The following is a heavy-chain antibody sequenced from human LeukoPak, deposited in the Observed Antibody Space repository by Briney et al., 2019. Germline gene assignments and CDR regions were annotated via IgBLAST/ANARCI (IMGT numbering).Heavy chain of an antibody. D-gene: IGHD3-10*01. V-gene: IGHV4-34*01. Sequence: SESLSLTCAVYGGSFSGYYWSWIRQPPGKGLEWIGEINHSGSTNYNPPLKSRVTISVDTSKNQFSLKLSSVTAADTAVYYCARSYYGSGRYGPQFDYWGQGTLVTVSS. J-gene: IGHJ4*02. CDR1: GGSFSGYY. CDR2: INHSGST. CDR3: ARSYYGSGRYGPQFDY.